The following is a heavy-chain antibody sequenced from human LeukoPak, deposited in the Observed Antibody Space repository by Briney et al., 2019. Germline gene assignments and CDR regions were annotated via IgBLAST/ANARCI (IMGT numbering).Heavy chain of an antibody. D-gene: IGHD5-24*01. CDR3: AREMATRIVDY. CDR1: GGTFSSYA. V-gene: IGHV1-69*04. CDR2: IIPILGIA. J-gene: IGHJ4*02. Sequence: GASVKVSCKASGGTFSSYAISWVRQAPGQGLEWMGRIIPILGIANYAQKFQGRVTITADKSTSTAYMELSSLRSEDTAVYYCAREMATRIVDYWGQGTLVTVSS.